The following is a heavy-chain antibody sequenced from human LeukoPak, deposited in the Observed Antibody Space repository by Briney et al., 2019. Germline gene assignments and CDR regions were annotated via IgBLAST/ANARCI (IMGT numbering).Heavy chain of an antibody. CDR2: INRSGST. V-gene: IGHV4-34*01. D-gene: IGHD3-22*01. J-gene: IGHJ4*02. CDR3: ARLELNSSGYYPFDY. Sequence: SETLSLTCAVYGGSFSGYYWSWIRQPPGKGLEWIGEINRSGSTNYNPSLKSRVTISVDTSKNQFSLKLSSVTAADTAVYYCARLELNSSGYYPFDYWGQGTLVTVSS. CDR1: GGSFSGYY.